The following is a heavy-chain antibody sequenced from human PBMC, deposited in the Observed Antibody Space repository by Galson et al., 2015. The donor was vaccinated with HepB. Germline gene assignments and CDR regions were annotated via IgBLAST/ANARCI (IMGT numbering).Heavy chain of an antibody. CDR2: ISGRGGTT. D-gene: IGHD6-6*01. Sequence: SLRLSCAASGFIFSDYYMSWIRQAPGKGLEWVSAISGRGGTTYYADSVRGRFTISRDNTKRTLYLQMNRLRGEDTALYYCAKDRNSTSPGTYGMDVWGQGTTVTVFS. J-gene: IGHJ6*02. CDR3: AKDRNSTSPGTYGMDV. V-gene: IGHV3-23*01. CDR1: GFIFSDYY.